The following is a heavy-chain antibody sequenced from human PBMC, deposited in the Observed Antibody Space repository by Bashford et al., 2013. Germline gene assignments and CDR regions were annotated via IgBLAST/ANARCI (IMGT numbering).Heavy chain of an antibody. Sequence: VRQAPGRGLEWVAVIAYDGSNKYYADSVKGRFTISRDNAKNSVYLQMNSLRAEDTAVYFCARDVFKGAYKYDRSGLVVAFDIWGQGTMVTVSS. CDR3: ARDVFKGAYKYDRSGLVVAFDI. D-gene: IGHD3-22*01. CDR2: IAYDGSNK. V-gene: IGHV3-30*04. J-gene: IGHJ3*02.